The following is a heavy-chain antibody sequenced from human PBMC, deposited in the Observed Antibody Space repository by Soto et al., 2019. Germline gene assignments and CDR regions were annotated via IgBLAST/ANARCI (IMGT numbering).Heavy chain of an antibody. J-gene: IGHJ4*02. CDR2: IIPLLGIA. CDR3: AKDYGGKDGDY. Sequence: QVQLVQSGAEVKKPGSSVKVSCKASGGTFSSYTISWVRQAPGQGLEWMGRIIPLLGIANYAQKFQGRVSITADKSTSTAYMELSSLRCAGTAVYYCAKDYGGKDGDYWGQGALVTVSS. V-gene: IGHV1-69*08. D-gene: IGHD4-17*01. CDR1: GGTFSSYT.